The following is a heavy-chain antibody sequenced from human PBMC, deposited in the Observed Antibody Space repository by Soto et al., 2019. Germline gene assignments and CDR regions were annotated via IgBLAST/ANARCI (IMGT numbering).Heavy chain of an antibody. CDR1: GGTFSSYT. J-gene: IGHJ6*03. CDR3: ARDVRFLALPPGYMDV. D-gene: IGHD3-3*01. CDR2: IIPILGIA. Sequence: QVQLVQSGAEVKKPGSSVKVSCKASGGTFSSYTISWVRQAPGQGLEWMGRIIPILGIANYAQKFQGRVTITADKSTSTAYMELSSLRSEDTAVYYCARDVRFLALPPGYMDVWGKGTTVTVSS. V-gene: IGHV1-69*02.